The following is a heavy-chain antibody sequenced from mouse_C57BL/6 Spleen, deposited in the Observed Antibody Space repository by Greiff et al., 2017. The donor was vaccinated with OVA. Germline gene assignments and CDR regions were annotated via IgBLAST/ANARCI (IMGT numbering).Heavy chain of an antibody. CDR1: GFTFSDYY. V-gene: IGHV5-12*01. J-gene: IGHJ1*03. D-gene: IGHD1-1*01. CDR3: ARGYGSSYVLYWYFDV. Sequence: EVQRVESGGGLVQPGGSLKLSCAASGFTFSDYYMYWVRQTPEKRLEWVAYISNGGGSTYYPDTVKGRFTISRDNAKNTLYLQMSRLKAEDTAMYYCARGYGSSYVLYWYFDVWGTGTTVTVSS. CDR2: ISNGGGST.